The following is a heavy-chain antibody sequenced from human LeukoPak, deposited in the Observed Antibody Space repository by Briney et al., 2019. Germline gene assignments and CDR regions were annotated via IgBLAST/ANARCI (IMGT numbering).Heavy chain of an antibody. CDR2: ISSSSSYI. J-gene: IGHJ4*02. V-gene: IGHV3-21*01. D-gene: IGHD3-3*01. Sequence: PGGSLRLSCAASGFTFSSYSMNWVRQAPGKGLEWVSSISSSSSYIYYADSVKGRFTISRDNAKNSLYLQMNSLRAEDTAVYYCARGIAIFGVVDYFDYWGQGTLVTVSS. CDR3: ARGIAIFGVVDYFDY. CDR1: GFTFSSYS.